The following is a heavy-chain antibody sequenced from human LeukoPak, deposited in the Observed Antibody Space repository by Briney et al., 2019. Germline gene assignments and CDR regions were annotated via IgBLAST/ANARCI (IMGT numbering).Heavy chain of an antibody. J-gene: IGHJ4*02. CDR3: ASNPNRSSPYFGDH. D-gene: IGHD6-6*01. CDR1: GFTFSSYS. CDR2: ISSSSSYI. Sequence: GSLRLSCAASGFTFSSYSMNWVRQAPGKGLEWVSSISSSSSYIYYADSVKGRFTISRDNAKNSLYLQMNSLRAEDTAVYYCASNPNRSSPYFGDHWGQGTLVTVSS. V-gene: IGHV3-21*01.